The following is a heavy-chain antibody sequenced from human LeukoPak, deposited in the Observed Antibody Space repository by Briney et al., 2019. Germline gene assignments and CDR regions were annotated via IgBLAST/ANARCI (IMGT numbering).Heavy chain of an antibody. D-gene: IGHD6-19*01. CDR3: ARPYSSGWYGDFDF. CDR1: GFAFSSYA. V-gene: IGHV3-30*04. CDR2: ISYDGSNK. J-gene: IGHJ4*02. Sequence: GRSLRLSCAASGFAFSSYAMHWVRQAPGKGLEWEAVISYDGSNKYYADSVKGRFTISRDNSKNTLYLQMNSLRAEDTAVYCCARPYSSGWYGDFDFWGQGTLVTVSS.